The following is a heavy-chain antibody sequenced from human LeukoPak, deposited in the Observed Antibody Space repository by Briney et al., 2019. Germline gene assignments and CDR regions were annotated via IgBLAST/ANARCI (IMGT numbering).Heavy chain of an antibody. J-gene: IGHJ4*02. CDR1: GFTFSSYW. Sequence: PGGSLRLSCAASGFTFSSYWMSWVRQAPGKGRGWVANIKQDGSEKYYVDSVKGRFTISTDNAKNSLYLQMNSLRAEDTAAYYCAREGSSSPGPVGYWGQGTLVTVSS. CDR2: IKQDGSEK. V-gene: IGHV3-7*01. D-gene: IGHD3-10*01. CDR3: AREGSSSPGPVGY.